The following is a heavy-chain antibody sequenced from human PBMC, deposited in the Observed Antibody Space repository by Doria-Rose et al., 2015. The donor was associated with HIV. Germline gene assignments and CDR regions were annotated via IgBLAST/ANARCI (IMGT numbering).Heavy chain of an antibody. CDR1: GFSFESYA. CDR2: ISWDSGAK. D-gene: IGHD3-3*01. Sequence: VQLVQSGGGLVQPGRSLRLSCVGSGFSFESYAMHWVRLAPGKGLEWVAGISWDSGAKGNADSVEGRFTISRDNAKKSVYLEMRSLRPEDTAFYYCAEAPIIGPKYYFYMDVWGKGTSVTVFS. V-gene: IGHV3-9*01. J-gene: IGHJ6*03. CDR3: AEAPIIGPKYYFYMDV.